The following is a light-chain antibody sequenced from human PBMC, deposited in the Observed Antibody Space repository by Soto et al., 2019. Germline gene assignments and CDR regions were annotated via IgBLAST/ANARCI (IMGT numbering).Light chain of an antibody. J-gene: IGKJ1*01. CDR3: QHYNSYSEA. CDR2: DVS. V-gene: IGKV1-5*01. Sequence: DIQMTQSPSTLSASVGDRVTIPCRASQSISRWVAWYQQKPGKAPKMLLYDVSNLKIGVPARFSGSGSGTEFTLTISSLQPDDFATYYCQHYNSYSEAFGQGSKVDIK. CDR1: QSISRW.